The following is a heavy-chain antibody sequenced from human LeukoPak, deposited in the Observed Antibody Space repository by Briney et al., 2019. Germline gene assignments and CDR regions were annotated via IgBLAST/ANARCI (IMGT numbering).Heavy chain of an antibody. CDR3: ARPSYYYDSSGYSHDAFDI. CDR1: GGSVSSGSYY. D-gene: IGHD3-22*01. Sequence: SETLSLTCTVSGGSVSSGSYYWGWIRQPPGKGLEWIGSIYYSGSTYYNPSLKSRVTISVDTSKNQFSLKLSSVTAADTAVYYCARPSYYYDSSGYSHDAFDIWGQGTMVTVSS. V-gene: IGHV4-39*01. CDR2: IYYSGST. J-gene: IGHJ3*02.